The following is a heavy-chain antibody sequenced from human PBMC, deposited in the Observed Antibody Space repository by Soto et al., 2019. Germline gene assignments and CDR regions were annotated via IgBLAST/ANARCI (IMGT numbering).Heavy chain of an antibody. V-gene: IGHV4-59*08. Sequence: SETLSLTCTVSGGSISSYYWSWIRQPPGKGLEWIGYIYYSGSTNYNPSLKSRVTISVDTSKSQFSLRLSSVTAADTAVYFCARAYYDLWSERIYYYLDFWGKGTTVTVSS. CDR3: ARAYYDLWSERIYYYLDF. CDR1: GGSISSYY. J-gene: IGHJ6*03. D-gene: IGHD3-3*01. CDR2: IYYSGST.